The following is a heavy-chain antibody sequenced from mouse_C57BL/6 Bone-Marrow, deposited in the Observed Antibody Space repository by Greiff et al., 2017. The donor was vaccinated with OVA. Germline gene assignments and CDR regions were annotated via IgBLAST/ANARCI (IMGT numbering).Heavy chain of an antibody. D-gene: IGHD2-3*01. CDR3: ASVYDGYFCWYFAV. J-gene: IGHJ1*03. CDR1: GYTFTSYW. CDR2: IYPGSGST. V-gene: IGHV1-55*01. Sequence: QVQLQQPGAELVKPGASVKMSCKASGYTFTSYWITWVKQRPGQGLEWLGDIYPGSGSTNYNEKITSKATLTVDTSSSTAYMQLSSLTSEYAAVYYCASVYDGYFCWYFAVWGTGTTVTVAS.